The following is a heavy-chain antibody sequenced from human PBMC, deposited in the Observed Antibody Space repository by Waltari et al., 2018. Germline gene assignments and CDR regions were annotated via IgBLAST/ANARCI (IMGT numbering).Heavy chain of an antibody. V-gene: IGHV3-33*05. CDR1: GFTLGNYG. J-gene: IGHJ6*02. D-gene: IGHD6-13*01. CDR3: AREYSRICFHALDG. Sequence: QVHVVESGGGVVQPGGSLRLSCAASGFTLGNYGMHWVRQAPGKGLEWVAVIQYEGRIKTYADSVKGRFTISRENSKNTLYLEMKSLRAEDTAVYYCAREYSRICFHALDGWGQGTAVTVSS. CDR2: IQYEGRIK.